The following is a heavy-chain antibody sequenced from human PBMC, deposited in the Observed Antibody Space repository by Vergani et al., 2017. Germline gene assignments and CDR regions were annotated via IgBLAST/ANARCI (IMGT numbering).Heavy chain of an antibody. CDR3: ARQVSGYSYGSGHMDV. J-gene: IGHJ6*03. V-gene: IGHV4-59*01. CDR2: IYYSGST. Sequence: QVQLQESGPGLVKPSETLSLTCTVSGGSISSYYWSWIRQPPGKGLEWIGYIYYSGSTNYNPSLKSRVTISGDTSKNQFSLKLSSVTAADTAVYYCARQVSGYSYGSGHMDVWGKGTTVTVSS. CDR1: GGSISSYY. D-gene: IGHD5-18*01.